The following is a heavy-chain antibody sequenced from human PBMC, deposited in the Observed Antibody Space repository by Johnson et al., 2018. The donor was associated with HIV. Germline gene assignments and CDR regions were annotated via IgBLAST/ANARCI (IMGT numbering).Heavy chain of an antibody. D-gene: IGHD4-11*01. CDR3: ARDYSNPPHAFDI. J-gene: IGHJ3*02. CDR1: GFTFSSYA. V-gene: IGHV3-33*08. Sequence: QVQLVESGGGVVQPGRSLRLSCAASGFTFSSYAMHWVRQAPGKGLEWVAVIWYDGSNKFSLDSVKGRFTISRYNSKNTMYLQMNSLRAEDTAVYYCARDYSNPPHAFDIWGQGTMVTVSS. CDR2: IWYDGSNK.